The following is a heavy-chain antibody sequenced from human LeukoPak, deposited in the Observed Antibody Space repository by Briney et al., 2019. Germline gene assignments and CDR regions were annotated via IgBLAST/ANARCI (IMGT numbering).Heavy chain of an antibody. V-gene: IGHV4-59*01. CDR3: ARWGYSYGLPDY. CDR1: GGSISSYY. D-gene: IGHD5-18*01. Sequence: SETLSLTCTVSGGSISSYYWSWIRQPPGKGLEWIGYISYSGSTNYNPSLKSRVTISIDTSKNQFSLRLRSVTAADTAVYYCARWGYSYGLPDYWGQGTLVSVSS. CDR2: ISYSGST. J-gene: IGHJ4*02.